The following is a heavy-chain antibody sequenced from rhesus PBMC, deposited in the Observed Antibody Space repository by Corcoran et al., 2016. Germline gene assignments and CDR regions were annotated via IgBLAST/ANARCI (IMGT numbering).Heavy chain of an antibody. CDR3: ARAHQSYYHVVDY. CDR1: GGSISGYYY. Sequence: QVQLQESGPGLVKPSETLSLTCTVSGGSISGYYYWNWIRQPPGKGLEWIGGLNAKTARSHYNPSLKSRVTISKGTSTNQFSLKLSSMPAADAAVYYCARAHQSYYHVVDYWGQGVLVTVSS. V-gene: IGHV4-143*01. D-gene: IGHD3-16*01. J-gene: IGHJ4*01. CDR2: LNAKTARS.